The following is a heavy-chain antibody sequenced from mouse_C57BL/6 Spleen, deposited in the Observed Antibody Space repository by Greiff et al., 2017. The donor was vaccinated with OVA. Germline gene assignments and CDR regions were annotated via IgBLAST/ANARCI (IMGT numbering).Heavy chain of an antibody. CDR3: AKPITTGVVPWFAY. J-gene: IGHJ3*01. CDR1: GFSLTSYG. V-gene: IGHV2-3*01. D-gene: IGHD1-1*01. Sequence: QVHVKQSGPGLVAPSQSLSITCTVSGFSLTSYGVSWVRQPPGKGLEWLGVIWGDGSTNYHSALISRLSISKDNSKSQVFLKLNSLQTDDTATYYCAKPITTGVVPWFAYWGQGTLVTVSA. CDR2: IWGDGST.